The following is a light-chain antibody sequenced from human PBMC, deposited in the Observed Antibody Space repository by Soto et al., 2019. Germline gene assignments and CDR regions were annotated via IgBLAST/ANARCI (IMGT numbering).Light chain of an antibody. J-gene: IGLJ2*01. CDR3: CAYATGSTVL. Sequence: QSALTQPASVSGSPGQSITISCTGTTSDVGSYNLVSWYQQYPGKAPKLMIYEGTKRPSGVSNRFSASKSGNTASLTISGLQAEDEADYYCCAYATGSTVLFGGGTKLTVL. V-gene: IGLV2-23*01. CDR1: TSDVGSYNL. CDR2: EGT.